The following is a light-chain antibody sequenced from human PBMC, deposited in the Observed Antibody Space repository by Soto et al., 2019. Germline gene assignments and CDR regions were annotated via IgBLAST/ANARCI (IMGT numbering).Light chain of an antibody. V-gene: IGKV1-5*03. CDR3: QQYNSNPLS. CDR2: KAY. CDR1: QSISSW. Sequence: DIQMTQSPSTLSASVGDRVTITCRASQSISSWLAWYQQKPGKVPKLLIYKAYSLESGVPSRFSGSGSGTGFTLTISSLQTDDFAPYSCQQYNSNPLSFGGGTKVEIK. J-gene: IGKJ4*01.